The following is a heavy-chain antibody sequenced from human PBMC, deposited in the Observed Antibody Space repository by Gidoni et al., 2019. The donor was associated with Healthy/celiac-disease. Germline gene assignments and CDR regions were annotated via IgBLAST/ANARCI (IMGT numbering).Heavy chain of an antibody. CDR1: GGSISSSSYY. Sequence: QLQLQESGPGLVKPSETLSLTCTVPGGSISSSSYYWGWIRQPPGKGLEWIGSIYYSGSTYYNPSLKSRVTISADTSKIQFSLKLSSVTAADTAVYYCARHGYTYGVNYYYYAMDVWGQGTTVTVSS. CDR2: IYYSGST. V-gene: IGHV4-39*01. J-gene: IGHJ6*02. CDR3: ARHGYTYGVNYYYYAMDV. D-gene: IGHD5-18*01.